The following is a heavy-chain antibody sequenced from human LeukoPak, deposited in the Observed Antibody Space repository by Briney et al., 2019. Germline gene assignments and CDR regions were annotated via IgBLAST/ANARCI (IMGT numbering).Heavy chain of an antibody. CDR1: GFTVITND. D-gene: IGHD1-26*01. Sequence: GGSLRLSCAASGFTVITNDMTWVRQAPGKGLEWVSVLYSDGNTKYADSVKGRFTISRDNSKNTLYLQMNSLRPEDTAVYYCAKGPSGNQFDPWGQGTLVTVSS. CDR2: LYSDGNT. V-gene: IGHV3-53*05. CDR3: AKGPSGNQFDP. J-gene: IGHJ5*02.